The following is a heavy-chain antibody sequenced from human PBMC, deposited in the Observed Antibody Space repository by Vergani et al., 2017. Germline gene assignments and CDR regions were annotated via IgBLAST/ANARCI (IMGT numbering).Heavy chain of an antibody. Sequence: QVQLQQWGAGLLKPSETLSLTCAVYGGSFSGYYWSWIRQPPGKGLEWIGSIYHSGSTYYNPSLKSRVTISVDTSKNQFSLKLSSVTAADTAVYYCARFNIVVVPAAQEGRAFDIWGQGTMVTVSS. J-gene: IGHJ3*02. CDR1: GGSFSGYY. V-gene: IGHV4-34*01. D-gene: IGHD2-2*01. CDR3: ARFNIVVVPAAQEGRAFDI. CDR2: IYHSGST.